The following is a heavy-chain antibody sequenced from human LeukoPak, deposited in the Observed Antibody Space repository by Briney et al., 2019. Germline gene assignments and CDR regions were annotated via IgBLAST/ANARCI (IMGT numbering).Heavy chain of an antibody. CDR2: ISYDGSNK. CDR1: GFTFSSYG. Sequence: PGGSLRLSCAASGFTFSSYGMHWVRQVPGKGLEWVAVISYDGSNKYYADSVKGRFTISRDNSKNTLYLQMNSLRAEDTAVYYCAKDRSRVAWGGSGYLDYWGQGTLVTVSS. D-gene: IGHD3-22*01. V-gene: IGHV3-30*18. CDR3: AKDRSRVAWGGSGYLDY. J-gene: IGHJ4*02.